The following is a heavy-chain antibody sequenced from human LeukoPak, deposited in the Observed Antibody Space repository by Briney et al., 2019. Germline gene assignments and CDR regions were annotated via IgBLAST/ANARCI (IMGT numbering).Heavy chain of an antibody. CDR2: ISGDGGSA. J-gene: IGHJ1*01. D-gene: IGHD3-10*01. Sequence: PGGSLRLSCAASGFTFDDYAMHWVRQAPGKGLEWVSLISGDGGSAYYADSVKGRFTISRDHAENSLYLQMNSLIAEDTAVYYCAGSRGPFYFQHWGQGTLVTVSS. CDR3: AGSRGPFYFQH. V-gene: IGHV3-43*02. CDR1: GFTFDDYA.